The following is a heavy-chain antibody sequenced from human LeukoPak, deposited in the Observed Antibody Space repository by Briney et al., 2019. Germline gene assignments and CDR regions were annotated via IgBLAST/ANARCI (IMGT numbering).Heavy chain of an antibody. V-gene: IGHV4-34*01. CDR3: ARGRRKAARPDGMDV. CDR2: INHSGST. D-gene: IGHD6-6*01. J-gene: IGHJ6*02. Sequence: SETLSLTCAVYGGSFSGYSWSWIRQPPGKGLEWIGEINHSGSTNYNPSLKSRVTISVDTSKNQFSLKLSSVTAADTAVYYCARGRRKAARPDGMDVWGQGTTVTVSS. CDR1: GGSFSGYS.